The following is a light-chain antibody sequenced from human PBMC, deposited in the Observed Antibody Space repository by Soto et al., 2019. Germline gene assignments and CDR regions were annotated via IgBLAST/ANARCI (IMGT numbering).Light chain of an antibody. CDR3: SSYAGSNIV. V-gene: IGLV2-8*01. J-gene: IGLJ2*01. CDR2: EVT. CDR1: SSDVGGYNY. Sequence: QSALTQPPSASGSPGQSVTFSCTGTSSDVGGYNYVSWYQQHPGKAPKLMIYEVTKRPSGVPDRFSGSKSGNTASLTVSGLQAEDEGDYYCSSYAGSNIVFGGGTQLTVL.